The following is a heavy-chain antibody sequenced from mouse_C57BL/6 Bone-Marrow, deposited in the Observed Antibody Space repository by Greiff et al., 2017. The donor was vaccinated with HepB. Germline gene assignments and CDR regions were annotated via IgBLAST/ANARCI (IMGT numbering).Heavy chain of an antibody. Sequence: VKLMESGAELVRPGTSVKVSCTASGYAFTNYLIEWVKQRPGPGLEWIGVINPGSGGTNYNEKFKGKATLTTDKSSSTAYMQLSSLTSEDSAVYFCARGSYSPYFDYWGQGTTLTVSS. D-gene: IGHD2-12*01. CDR3: ARGSYSPYFDY. J-gene: IGHJ2*01. CDR2: INPGSGGT. CDR1: GYAFTNYL. V-gene: IGHV1-54*01.